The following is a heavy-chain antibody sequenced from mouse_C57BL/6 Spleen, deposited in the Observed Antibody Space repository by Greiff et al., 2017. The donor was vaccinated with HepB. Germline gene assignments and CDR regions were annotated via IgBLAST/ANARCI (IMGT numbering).Heavy chain of an antibody. CDR2: INPNNGGT. CDR1: GYTFTDYN. CDR3: ARCGGYYYGSSYVNFDV. J-gene: IGHJ1*03. D-gene: IGHD1-1*01. V-gene: IGHV1-18*01. Sequence: EVQLQQSGPELVKPGASVKIPCKASGYTFTDYNMDWVKQSHGKSLEWIGDINPNNGGTIYNQKFKGKATLTVDKSSSTAYMELRSLTSEDTAVYYCARCGGYYYGSSYVNFDVWGTGTTVTVSS.